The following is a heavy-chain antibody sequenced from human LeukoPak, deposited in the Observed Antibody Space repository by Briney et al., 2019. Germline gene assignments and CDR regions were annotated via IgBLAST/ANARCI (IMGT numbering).Heavy chain of an antibody. J-gene: IGHJ4*02. Sequence: SETLSLTCAVYGGPFSGYYWSWIRQPPGKGLEWIGYIYYSGSTNYNPSLKSRVTISVDTSKNQFSLKLSSVTAADTAVYYCARVADSSGNFDYWGQGTLVTVSS. CDR3: ARVADSSGNFDY. V-gene: IGHV4-59*01. D-gene: IGHD3-22*01. CDR1: GGPFSGYY. CDR2: IYYSGST.